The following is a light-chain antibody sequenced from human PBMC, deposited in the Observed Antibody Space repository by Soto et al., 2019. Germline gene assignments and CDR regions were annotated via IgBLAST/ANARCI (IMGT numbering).Light chain of an antibody. V-gene: IGKV3-15*01. CDR3: QQYNNWPR. CDR2: GAS. Sequence: EIVMTQSPATLSVSPGERATLSCRASQSVSSNLAWYQQKPGQAPRLLIYGASTRATGIPARFSGSGSGTEFILTISSLPSEDFAVYYWQQYNNWPRFGQGTKVEIK. J-gene: IGKJ1*01. CDR1: QSVSSN.